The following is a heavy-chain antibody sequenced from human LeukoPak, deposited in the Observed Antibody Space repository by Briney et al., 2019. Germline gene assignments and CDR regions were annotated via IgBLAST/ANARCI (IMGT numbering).Heavy chain of an antibody. Sequence: GGSLRLSCAASGFTFSSYSMNWVRQAPGKGLEWVSNISSSSSTTYYADSVKGRFTISRDNAKNSLYLQMNSLRAEDTAVYYCAREVSRRSYDGSGFSDYWGQGTLVTVSS. V-gene: IGHV3-48*01. J-gene: IGHJ4*02. CDR1: GFTFSSYS. D-gene: IGHD3-22*01. CDR3: AREVSRRSYDGSGFSDY. CDR2: ISSSSSTT.